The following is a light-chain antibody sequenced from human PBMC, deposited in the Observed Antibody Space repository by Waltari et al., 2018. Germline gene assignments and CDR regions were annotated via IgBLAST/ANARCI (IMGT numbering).Light chain of an antibody. J-gene: IGLJ1*01. V-gene: IGLV2-23*01. Sequence: WDQRQPGKGPKLSRDERTRRPSGCFGRFSGSKSGNTASRTISGLQAEDEGDFYCSTFAGYGIYVFGTGTVVTVL. CDR3: STFAGYGIYV. CDR2: ERT.